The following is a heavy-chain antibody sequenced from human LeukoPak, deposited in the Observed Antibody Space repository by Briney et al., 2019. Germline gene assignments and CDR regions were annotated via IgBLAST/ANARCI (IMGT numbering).Heavy chain of an antibody. CDR3: ARKGPYYYYMDV. CDR2: INPNSGGT. J-gene: IGHJ6*03. V-gene: IGHV1-2*02. Sequence: ASVKVSCKASGYTFTGYYMHWVRQAPGQGLEWMGWINPNSGGTNYAQKFQGRVTMTRDTSISTAYMEPSRLRSDDTAVYYCARKGPYYYYMDVWGKGTTVTISS. CDR1: GYTFTGYY.